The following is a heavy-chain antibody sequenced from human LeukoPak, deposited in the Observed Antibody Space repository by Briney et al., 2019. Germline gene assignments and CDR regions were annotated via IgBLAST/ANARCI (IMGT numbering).Heavy chain of an antibody. J-gene: IGHJ3*02. V-gene: IGHV1-2*02. CDR2: INPATGAT. Sequence: ASVKVSCKASGYTFTGNYIHWVRQAPGHGLEWMGWINPATGATNYAQKFQGRVSMTRDPSIDTAYMVLTSLRSDDTAIYYCARVGSYDTRAALDIWGQGTLATVSS. D-gene: IGHD3-22*01. CDR1: GYTFTGNY. CDR3: ARVGSYDTRAALDI.